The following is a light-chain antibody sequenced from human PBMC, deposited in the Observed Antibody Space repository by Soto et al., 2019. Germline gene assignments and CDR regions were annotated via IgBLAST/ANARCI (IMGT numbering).Light chain of an antibody. CDR2: GTS. J-gene: IGKJ4*01. CDR3: QHYGNSPLT. Sequence: EIVLTQSPGTLSLSPGERATLSCRASQSVSSTYLAWYQHKAGQAPRLLIYGTSSRTTGIPDRFSGSGSGTDFALTISRLEPEDFAVYYCQHYGNSPLTFGGGTKVEIK. CDR1: QSVSSTY. V-gene: IGKV3-20*01.